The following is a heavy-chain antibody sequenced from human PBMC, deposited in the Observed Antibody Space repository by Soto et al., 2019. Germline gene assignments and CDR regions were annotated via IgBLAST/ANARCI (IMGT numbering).Heavy chain of an antibody. CDR3: AGAGGLGAVAVDY. D-gene: IGHD6-19*01. Sequence: QLQLQESGSGLVKPSQTLSLTCAVSGGSISSGGYSWSWIRQPPGKGLEWIGYIYHSGSTYYNPSHKSRAAISVDRSKNQFSRKLSYVTAADTAVYYCAGAGGLGAVAVDYWGQGALVTVSS. J-gene: IGHJ4*02. CDR1: GGSISSGGYS. V-gene: IGHV4-30-2*01. CDR2: IYHSGST.